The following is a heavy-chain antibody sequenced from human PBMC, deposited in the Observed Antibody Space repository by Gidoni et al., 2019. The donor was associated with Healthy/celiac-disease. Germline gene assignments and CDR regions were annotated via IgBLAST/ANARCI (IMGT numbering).Heavy chain of an antibody. J-gene: IGHJ5*02. D-gene: IGHD5-18*01. Sequence: EVQLLEAGVGLVQPGGSLRLSGAASGCPFSSYASSWVRQAPGKGLEWVSAISGSGGSTYYADSVKGRFTISRDNSKNTLYLQMNSLRAEDTAVYYCAKDTAMVPGGWFDPWGQGTLVTVSS. V-gene: IGHV3-23*01. CDR3: AKDTAMVPGGWFDP. CDR2: ISGSGGST. CDR1: GCPFSSYA.